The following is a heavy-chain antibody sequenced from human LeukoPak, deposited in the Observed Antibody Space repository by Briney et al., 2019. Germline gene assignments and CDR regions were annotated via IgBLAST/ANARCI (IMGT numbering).Heavy chain of an antibody. Sequence: SETLSLTCTVSGGSISSYYWSWIRQPPGKGLEWIGYIYYSGSTNYNPSLESRVTISVDTSKNQFSLKLSSVTAADTAVYYCARHMGYDILTGYNKEDAFDIWGQGTMVTVSS. CDR1: GGSISSYY. J-gene: IGHJ3*02. D-gene: IGHD3-9*01. CDR2: IYYSGST. V-gene: IGHV4-59*08. CDR3: ARHMGYDILTGYNKEDAFDI.